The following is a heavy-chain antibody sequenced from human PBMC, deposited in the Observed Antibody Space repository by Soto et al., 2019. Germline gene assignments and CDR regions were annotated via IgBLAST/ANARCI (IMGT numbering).Heavy chain of an antibody. CDR2: IGGRGNSA. CDR1: GFIFTNYA. Sequence: GGSLRLSCAASGFIFTNYAMNWVRQAPGKGLEWVSVIGGRGNSAYYADSVQGRFTISRDNSKNTLSLQMSSLTADDTAIYYCAKSMASNLVGGLPDYWGQGTQVTVSS. CDR3: AKSMASNLVGGLPDY. J-gene: IGHJ4*02. V-gene: IGHV3-23*01. D-gene: IGHD3-16*01.